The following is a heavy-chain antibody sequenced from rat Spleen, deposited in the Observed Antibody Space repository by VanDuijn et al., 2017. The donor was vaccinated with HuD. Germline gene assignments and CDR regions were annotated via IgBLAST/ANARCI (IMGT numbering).Heavy chain of an antibody. CDR2: ISYDDSRT. D-gene: IGHD1-1*01. Sequence: EVQLVESGGGLVQPGRSLKLSCAASGFTFSNYGMAWVRQAPTKGLEWVATISYDDSRTYYRDSVKGRFTISRDNAKSALYLQVDILRSEDTTTDYCARQATTVPSYFDYWGQGVMVTASS. V-gene: IGHV5-29*01. J-gene: IGHJ2*01. CDR1: GFTFSNYG. CDR3: ARQATTVPSYFDY.